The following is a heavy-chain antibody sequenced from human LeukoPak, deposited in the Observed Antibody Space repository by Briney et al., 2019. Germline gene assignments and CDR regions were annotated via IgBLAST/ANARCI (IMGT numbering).Heavy chain of an antibody. CDR1: GYTFTVYY. Sequence: ASVKVSCKASGYTFTVYYMHWVRQAPGQGLEWMGWINPNSGGTNYAQKFQGGVTITRDTSISTAYMELSRLRSDATAVYYCARGYYGSGSYYNVGWFDPWGQGTLVTVSS. D-gene: IGHD3-10*01. CDR2: INPNSGGT. J-gene: IGHJ5*02. V-gene: IGHV1-2*02. CDR3: ARGYYGSGSYYNVGWFDP.